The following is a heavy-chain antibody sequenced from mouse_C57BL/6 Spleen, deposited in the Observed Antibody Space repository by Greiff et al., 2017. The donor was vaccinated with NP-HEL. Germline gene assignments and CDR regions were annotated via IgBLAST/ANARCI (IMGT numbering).Heavy chain of an antibody. Sequence: QVQLQQPGAELVMPGASVKLSCKASGYTFTSYWMHWVKQRPGQGLEWIGEIDPSDSYTNYNQKFKGKSTLTVDKSSSTAYMQLSSLTSEDSAVYYCARRYGSSPYYAMDYWGQGTSGTVSS. J-gene: IGHJ4*01. CDR3: ARRYGSSPYYAMDY. CDR2: IDPSDSYT. D-gene: IGHD1-1*01. CDR1: GYTFTSYW. V-gene: IGHV1-69*01.